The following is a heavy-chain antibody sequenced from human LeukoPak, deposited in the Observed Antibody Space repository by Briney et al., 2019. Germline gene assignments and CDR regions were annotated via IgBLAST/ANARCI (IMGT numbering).Heavy chain of an antibody. CDR3: AKSRRGWLAYYFDY. CDR1: GFTFSSYA. CDR2: ISGSGGST. Sequence: GGSLRLSCAASGFTFSSYAMSWVRQAPGKGLEWVSAISGSGGSTYYADSVKGRFTISRDNSKNTLYLQMNSLRAEDTAVYYYAKSRRGWLAYYFDYWGQGTLVTVSS. V-gene: IGHV3-23*01. D-gene: IGHD5-12*01. J-gene: IGHJ4*02.